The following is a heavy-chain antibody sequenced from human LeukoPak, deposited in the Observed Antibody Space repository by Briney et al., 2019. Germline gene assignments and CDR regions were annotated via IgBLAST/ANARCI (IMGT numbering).Heavy chain of an antibody. CDR3: ARDDLDDYGDYNPDY. CDR2: ISYDGSNK. J-gene: IGHJ4*02. CDR1: GFTFSSYA. Sequence: GGSQRLSCAASGFTFSSYALHWVRQAPGKGLEWVAVISYDGSNKYYADSVKGRFTISRDNSKNTLYLQMNSLRAEDTAVYYCARDDLDDYGDYNPDYWGQGTLVTVSS. V-gene: IGHV3-30-3*01. D-gene: IGHD4-17*01.